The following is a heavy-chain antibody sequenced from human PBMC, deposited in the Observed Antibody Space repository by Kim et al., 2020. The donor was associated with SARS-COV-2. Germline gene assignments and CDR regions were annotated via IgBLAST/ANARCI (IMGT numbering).Heavy chain of an antibody. V-gene: IGHV5-10-1*01. J-gene: IGHJ4*02. CDR1: GYTFTKYW. Sequence: GESLKISCYGSGYTFTKYWITWVRQMPGKGLESMGRIDPRDSYTTYNPSFQGHVTISVDRSISTAYLQWSSLKTSDTAMYYCARVDPYSDSGPPCFDYWGQGSLVTVSS. CDR2: IDPRDSYT. CDR3: ARVDPYSDSGPPCFDY. D-gene: IGHD4-17*01.